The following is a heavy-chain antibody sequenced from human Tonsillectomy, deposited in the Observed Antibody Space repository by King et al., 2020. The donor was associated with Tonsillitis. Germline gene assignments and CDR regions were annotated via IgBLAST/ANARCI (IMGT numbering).Heavy chain of an antibody. Sequence: VQLVESGGGLVQPGGSLRLSCAASGFTFSNYWMYWVRQAPGKGRVWVSRISDDGTTTNYADSVKGRFTISRDNAKNTLYLQMNSLRAEDTAVYYCGRAFPVRDYWGQGTLVTVSS. CDR2: ISDDGTTT. CDR3: GRAFPVRDY. CDR1: GFTFSNYW. J-gene: IGHJ4*02. V-gene: IGHV3-74*01.